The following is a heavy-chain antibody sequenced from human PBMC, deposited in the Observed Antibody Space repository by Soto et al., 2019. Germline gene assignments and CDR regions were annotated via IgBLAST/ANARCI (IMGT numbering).Heavy chain of an antibody. D-gene: IGHD4-4*01. V-gene: IGHV4-4*07. Sequence: SETLSLTCSVSGASITNYYWTWIRQPAGKGLEWIERIDSSGYTDYNPSLRSRVTMSLDTSKNHFSLKLDSVTAADTAVYYCARDSLSPTYSNCVGLYYWGQGTLVTVSS. J-gene: IGHJ4*02. CDR3: ARDSLSPTYSNCVGLYY. CDR2: IDSSGYT. CDR1: GASITNYY.